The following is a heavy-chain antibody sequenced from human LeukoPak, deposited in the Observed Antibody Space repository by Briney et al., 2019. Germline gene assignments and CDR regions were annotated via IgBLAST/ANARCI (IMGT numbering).Heavy chain of an antibody. CDR1: GYTFTGYY. D-gene: IGHD3-10*01. J-gene: IGHJ6*03. Sequence: ASVKVSCRASGYTFTGYYIHWVRQAPGQGLEWMGWINPNSGGTNYAQKFQGRVTMTRDTSISTAYMELSRLRSDDTAVYYCARVVRGVITTGLYYYYMDVWGKGTTVTISS. CDR2: INPNSGGT. CDR3: ARVVRGVITTGLYYYYMDV. V-gene: IGHV1-2*02.